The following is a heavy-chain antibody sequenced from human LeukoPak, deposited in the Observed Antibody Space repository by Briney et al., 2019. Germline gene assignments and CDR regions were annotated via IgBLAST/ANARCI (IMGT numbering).Heavy chain of an antibody. CDR2: FYYSRST. J-gene: IGHJ4*02. CDR3: ASQGGESHSLDY. CDR1: GVSISSSSYH. V-gene: IGHV4-39*01. D-gene: IGHD3-16*01. Sequence: KPSETPSLTCTVSGVSISSSSYHWGWIRQPPGKGLEWNGCFYYSRSTYYNPSLKSRVTISVDTSKNQFSLKLSSVTAADTAVYYCASQGGESHSLDYWGQGTLVTVSS.